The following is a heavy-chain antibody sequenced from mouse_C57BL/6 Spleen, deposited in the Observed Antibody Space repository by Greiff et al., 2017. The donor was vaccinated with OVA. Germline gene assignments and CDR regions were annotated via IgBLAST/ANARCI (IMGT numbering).Heavy chain of an antibody. V-gene: IGHV1-15*01. D-gene: IGHD4-1*01. Sequence: VQLQESGAELVRPGASVTLSCKASGYTFTDYEMHWVKQTPVHGLEWIGAIDPETGGTAYNQKFKGKAILTADKSSSTAYMELRSLTSEDSAVYYCTRPGTYYFDYWGQGTTLTVSS. CDR2: IDPETGGT. CDR3: TRPGTYYFDY. CDR1: GYTFTDYE. J-gene: IGHJ2*01.